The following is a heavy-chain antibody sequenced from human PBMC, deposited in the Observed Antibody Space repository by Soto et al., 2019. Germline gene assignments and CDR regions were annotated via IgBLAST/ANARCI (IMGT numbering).Heavy chain of an antibody. D-gene: IGHD3-3*01. CDR2: IYYSGST. CDR3: ARDFWSGYGVAGRVYGMDV. Sequence: SETLSLTCTVSGGSVSSGSYYWSWIRQPPGKGLEWIGYIYYSGSTNYNPSLKSRVTISVDTSKNQFSLKLSSVTAADTAVYYCARDFWSGYGVAGRVYGMDVWGQGTTVTVPS. V-gene: IGHV4-61*01. CDR1: GGSVSSGSYY. J-gene: IGHJ6*02.